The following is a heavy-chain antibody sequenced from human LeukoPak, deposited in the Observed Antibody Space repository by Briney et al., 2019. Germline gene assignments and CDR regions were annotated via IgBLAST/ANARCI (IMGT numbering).Heavy chain of an antibody. CDR2: ISSSSSTI. CDR3: ARVGQWLAPGYYYYGMDV. Sequence: GGSLRLSCAASGFTFSTYSMNWVRQAPGKGLEWVSYISSSSSTIYYADSVKGRFTISRDNAKNSLYLQMNSLRAEDTAVYYCARVGQWLAPGYYYYGMDVWGQGTTVTVSS. D-gene: IGHD6-19*01. J-gene: IGHJ6*02. CDR1: GFTFSTYS. V-gene: IGHV3-48*04.